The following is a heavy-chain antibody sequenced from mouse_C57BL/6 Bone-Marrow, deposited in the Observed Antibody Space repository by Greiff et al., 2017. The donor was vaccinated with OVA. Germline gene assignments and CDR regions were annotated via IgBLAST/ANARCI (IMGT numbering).Heavy chain of an antibody. CDR3: ARYKGRVAVDYFDY. J-gene: IGHJ2*01. Sequence: EVKLVESGGGLVQPGDSLSLSCAASGFTFTNYYMSWVRQPPGKALEWLAFIRNKPNGSTTEYSASVKGRLTISRDNSQSILYLQMNALRAEDSANYYCARYKGRVAVDYFDYWGQGTALTVSS. CDR1: GFTFTNYY. V-gene: IGHV7-3*01. D-gene: IGHD1-1*01. CDR2: IRNKPNGSTT.